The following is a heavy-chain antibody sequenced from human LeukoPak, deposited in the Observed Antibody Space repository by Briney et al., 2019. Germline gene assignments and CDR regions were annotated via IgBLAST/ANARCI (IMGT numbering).Heavy chain of an antibody. J-gene: IGHJ2*01. CDR2: IIPIFGTA. V-gene: IGHV1-69*01. CDR1: GGTFSSYA. D-gene: IGHD6-13*01. Sequence: SVKVSCKASGGTFSSYAISWVRQAPGQGLEWIGGIIPIFGTANYAQKFQGRVTITADESTSTAYMELSSLRSEDTAVYYCARVYYSSSYDYWYFDLWGRGTLVTVSS. CDR3: ARVYYSSSYDYWYFDL.